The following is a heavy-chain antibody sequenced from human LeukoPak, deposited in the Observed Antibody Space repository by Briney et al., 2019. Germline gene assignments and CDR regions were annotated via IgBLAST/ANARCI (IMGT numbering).Heavy chain of an antibody. D-gene: IGHD6-13*01. CDR1: GFTFSGYA. CDR3: ARARIAAAGTSAFDI. Sequence: GGSLRLSCAASGFTFSGYAMHWVRQAPGKGLEWVADISYDGSNKYYADSVKGRFTISRDNSKNTLYLQMNSLRAEDTAVYYCARARIAAAGTSAFDIWGQGTMVTVSS. J-gene: IGHJ3*02. CDR2: ISYDGSNK. V-gene: IGHV3-30*04.